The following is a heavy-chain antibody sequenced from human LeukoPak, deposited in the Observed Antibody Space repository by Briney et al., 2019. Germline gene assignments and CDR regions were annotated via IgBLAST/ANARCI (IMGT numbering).Heavy chain of an antibody. CDR2: INPNSGGT. CDR3: ARGVAWREYYGMHV. Sequence: ASVKVFCKASGYTFTGYCMHWVRQAPGQGLEWMGWINPNSGGTNYAQKFQGRVTMTRDTSISTAYMELSRLRSDDTAVYYCARGVAWREYYGMHVWGQGTTVTVSS. D-gene: IGHD2-15*01. J-gene: IGHJ6*02. CDR1: GYTFTGYC. V-gene: IGHV1-2*02.